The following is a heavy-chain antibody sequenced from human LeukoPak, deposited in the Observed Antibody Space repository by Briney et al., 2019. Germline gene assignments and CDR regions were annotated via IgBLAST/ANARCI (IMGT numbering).Heavy chain of an antibody. CDR2: INHSGST. D-gene: IGHD3-16*02. CDR3: ARKALVYDYVWGSYRSVYFDY. J-gene: IGHJ4*02. V-gene: IGHV4-34*01. Sequence: SETLSLTCAVYGGSFSGYYWSWIRQPPGEGLEWIGEINHSGSTNYNPSLKSRVTISVDTPKNQFSLKLSSVTAADTAVYYCARKALVYDYVWGSYRSVYFDYWGQGTLVTVSS. CDR1: GGSFSGYY.